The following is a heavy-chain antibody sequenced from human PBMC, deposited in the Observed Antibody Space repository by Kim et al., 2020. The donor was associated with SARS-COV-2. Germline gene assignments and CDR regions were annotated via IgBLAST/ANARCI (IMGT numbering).Heavy chain of an antibody. Sequence: SETLSLTCAVYGGSFSGYYWSWIRQPPGKGLEWIGEINHSGSTNYNPSLKSRVTISVDTSKNQFSLKLSSVTAADTAVYYCARLLVAAHGWFDTRGWFDPWGQGTLVTVSS. CDR3: ARLLVAAHGWFDTRGWFDP. CDR1: GGSFSGYY. V-gene: IGHV4-34*01. CDR2: INHSGST. J-gene: IGHJ5*02. D-gene: IGHD2-15*01.